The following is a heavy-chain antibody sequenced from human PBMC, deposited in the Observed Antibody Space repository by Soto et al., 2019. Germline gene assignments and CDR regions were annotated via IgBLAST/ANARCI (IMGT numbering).Heavy chain of an antibody. D-gene: IGHD2-2*01. V-gene: IGHV1-69*01. Sequence: QVQLVQSGAEVTKPGSSGKVSCKASGGTFSSYAISWVRPAPGQGLEWMGGIIPISETTNYAQKFQGRVTIPADESRSTAYMELSSLRSEDTAVYYWARSQGSSTSLEIYYYYCYGMDVWGQGTTVTVSS. CDR2: IIPISETT. CDR3: ARSQGSSTSLEIYYYYCYGMDV. J-gene: IGHJ6*01. CDR1: GGTFSSYA.